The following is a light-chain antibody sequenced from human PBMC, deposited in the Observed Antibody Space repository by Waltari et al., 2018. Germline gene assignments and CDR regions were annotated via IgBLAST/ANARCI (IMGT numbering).Light chain of an antibody. CDR1: SSNTGRKT. CDR2: SNN. V-gene: IGLV1-44*01. J-gene: IGLJ2*01. Sequence: QSMLTQPPSASGTPGQRVTISCSGSSSNTGRKTVNWYQHLPGTPPRVLISSNNQRPSGVPDRFSGSKSGTSASLAISGLQSEDEADYYCSSWDDSVIGPVFGGGTKLTVL. CDR3: SSWDDSVIGPV.